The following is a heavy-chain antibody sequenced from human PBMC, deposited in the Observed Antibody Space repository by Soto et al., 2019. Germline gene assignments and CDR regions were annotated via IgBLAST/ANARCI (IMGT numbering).Heavy chain of an antibody. Sequence: QVQLEQSGAEVKKPGASVRVSCKASGYTFSSYAISWVRQVPGQGLEWMGWISPYNGNTNHAQNLQGRLTMTTDTSTTTAYMDVRSLISDDTAIYYCARGTTVTTTPTYYYMDVWGKGTTVTVSS. D-gene: IGHD4-17*01. CDR2: ISPYNGNT. V-gene: IGHV1-18*01. CDR1: GYTFSSYA. CDR3: ARGTTVTTTPTYYYMDV. J-gene: IGHJ6*03.